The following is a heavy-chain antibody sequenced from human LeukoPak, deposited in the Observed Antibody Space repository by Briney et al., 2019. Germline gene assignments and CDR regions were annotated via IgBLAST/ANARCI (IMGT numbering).Heavy chain of an antibody. D-gene: IGHD2-15*01. CDR2: ISHDGSVK. V-gene: IGHV3-30*18. J-gene: IGHJ4*02. CDR3: AKESTVMAAREIDS. CDR1: GFTFSNYG. Sequence: GGSLRLSCAASGFTFSNYGMQWVRQAPGKGLEWLAVISHDGSVKHYADSVKGRYTISRDNSKNTLWMEINSLRGEDTAVYYCAKESTVMAAREIDSWGQGTLVTVSS.